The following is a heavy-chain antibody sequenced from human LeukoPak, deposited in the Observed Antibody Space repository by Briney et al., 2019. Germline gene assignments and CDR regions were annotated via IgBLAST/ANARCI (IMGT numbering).Heavy chain of an antibody. D-gene: IGHD6-19*01. CDR1: GYTFASYG. CDR2: ISAYNGNT. V-gene: IGHV1-18*01. Sequence: GASVKVSCKASGYTFASYGISWVRQAPGKGLEWMGWISAYNGNTNYAQKLQGRVTMTTDTSTSTAYMELRSLRSDDTAVYYCARGGLIVAGAYYYYGMDVWGQGTTVTVSS. J-gene: IGHJ6*02. CDR3: ARGGLIVAGAYYYYGMDV.